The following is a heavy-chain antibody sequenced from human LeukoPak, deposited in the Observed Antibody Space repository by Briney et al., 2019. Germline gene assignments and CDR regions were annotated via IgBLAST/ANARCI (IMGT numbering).Heavy chain of an antibody. Sequence: GGSLRLSYAASGFTFSSYAMHWVRQAPGKGLEWVAVISYDGSNKYYADSVKGRFTISRDNPKNTLYLQMNSLRAEDTAVYYCAKDPKRGAFDIWGQGTMVTVSS. CDR2: ISYDGSNK. V-gene: IGHV3-30*04. CDR3: AKDPKRGAFDI. J-gene: IGHJ3*02. CDR1: GFTFSSYA. D-gene: IGHD5-24*01.